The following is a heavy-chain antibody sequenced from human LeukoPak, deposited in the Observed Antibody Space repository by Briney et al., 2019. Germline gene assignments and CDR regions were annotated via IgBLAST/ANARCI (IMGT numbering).Heavy chain of an antibody. CDR2: INHSGGT. J-gene: IGHJ6*02. V-gene: IGHV4-34*01. D-gene: IGHD4-11*01. CDR1: GGSFSGYY. Sequence: SETLSLTCAVYGGSFSGYYWSWIRQPPGKGLEWIGEINHSGGTNYNPSLKSRVTISVDTSKNQFSLKLSSVTAADTAVYYCARLSPLQQSPSYYYGMDVWGQGTTVTVSS. CDR3: ARLSPLQQSPSYYYGMDV.